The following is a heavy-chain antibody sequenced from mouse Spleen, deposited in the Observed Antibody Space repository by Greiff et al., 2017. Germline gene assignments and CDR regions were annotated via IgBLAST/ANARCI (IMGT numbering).Heavy chain of an antibody. CDR1: GYSITSGYY. CDR3: ARDYGSSSWFAY. Sequence: EVKLQESGPGLVKPSQSLSLTCSVTGYSITSGYYWKWIRQFPGNKLEWMGYISYDGSNNYNPSLKNRISITRDTSKNQFFLKLNSVTTEDTATYYCARDYGSSSWFAYWGQGTLVTVSA. V-gene: IGHV3-6*01. J-gene: IGHJ3*01. CDR2: ISYDGSN. D-gene: IGHD1-1*01.